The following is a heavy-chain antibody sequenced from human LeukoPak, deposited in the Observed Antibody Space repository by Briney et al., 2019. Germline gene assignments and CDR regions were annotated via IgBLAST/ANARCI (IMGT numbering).Heavy chain of an antibody. D-gene: IGHD2-15*01. CDR1: GYSFTSYW. CDR2: TYPGDSDT. J-gene: IGHJ5*02. V-gene: IGHV5-51*01. CDR3: ARSDVGYCSGGSCKNWFDP. Sequence: GESLKISCKGSGYSFTSYWIGWVRQMPGKGLEWMGITYPGDSDTRYSPSFQGQVTISADKSISTAYLQWSSLKASDTAMYYCARSDVGYCSGGSCKNWFDPWGQGTLVTVSS.